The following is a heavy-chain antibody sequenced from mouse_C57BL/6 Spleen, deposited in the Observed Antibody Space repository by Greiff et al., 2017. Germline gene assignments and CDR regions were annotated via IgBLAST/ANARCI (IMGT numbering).Heavy chain of an antibody. V-gene: IGHV1-78*01. J-gene: IGHJ2*01. CDR3: ARWYYGSSPFDY. Sequence: VKLMESDAELVKPGASVKISCKVSGYTFTDHTIHWMKQRPEQGLEWIGYIYPRDGSTKYNEKFKGKATLTADKSSSTAYMQLNSLTSEDSAVYFCARWYYGSSPFDYWGQGTTLTVSS. CDR2: IYPRDGST. CDR1: GYTFTDHT. D-gene: IGHD1-1*01.